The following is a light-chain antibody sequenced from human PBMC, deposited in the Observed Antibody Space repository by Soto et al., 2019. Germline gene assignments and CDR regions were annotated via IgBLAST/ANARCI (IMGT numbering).Light chain of an antibody. V-gene: IGKV4-1*01. CDR2: WAS. CDR1: QSVLYSSNNKNY. Sequence: DIVMTQSPDSLAVSLGERATINCKSSQSVLYSSNNKNYLAWYQQKPGXPPXVLIYWASTRESGVPDRFSGSGSGTDFTLTISSLQAEDAAVYYCQQYYSTRTFGQGTKVDIK. J-gene: IGKJ1*01. CDR3: QQYYSTRT.